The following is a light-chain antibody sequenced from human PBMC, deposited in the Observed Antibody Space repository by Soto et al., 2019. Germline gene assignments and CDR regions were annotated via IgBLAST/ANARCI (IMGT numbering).Light chain of an antibody. CDR1: QSISSY. V-gene: IGKV1-39*01. J-gene: IGKJ1*01. Sequence: DIQMTQSPSSLSASVGDRVTITCRASQSISSYLNWYQQKPGKAPKVLIFAASSLQSGVPSRFSGSGSGTDFTLTITTLQPEDFATYYCQQSFTTPRTVGQGTKGDIK. CDR2: AAS. CDR3: QQSFTTPRT.